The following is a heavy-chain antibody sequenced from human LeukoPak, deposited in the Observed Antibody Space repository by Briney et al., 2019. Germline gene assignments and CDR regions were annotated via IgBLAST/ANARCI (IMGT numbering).Heavy chain of an antibody. Sequence: GASVTVSCKASGYTFTSYGISWVRQAPGQGLEWMGWISAYNGNTNYAQKLQGRVTMTTDTSTSTAYMELRSLRSDDTAVYYCARARLYYYDSSGPPAPHFDYWGQGTLVTVSS. J-gene: IGHJ4*02. CDR1: GYTFTSYG. CDR3: ARARLYYYDSSGPPAPHFDY. V-gene: IGHV1-18*01. CDR2: ISAYNGNT. D-gene: IGHD3-22*01.